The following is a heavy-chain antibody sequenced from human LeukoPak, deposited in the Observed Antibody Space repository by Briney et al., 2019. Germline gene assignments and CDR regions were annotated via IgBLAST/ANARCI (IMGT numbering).Heavy chain of an antibody. CDR3: AEGGYNWNYGLYYYYYYYMDV. J-gene: IGHJ6*03. Sequence: GGSLRLSCAASGFTFSSYAMSWVRQAPGKGLEWVSAISGSGGSTYYADSVKGRFTISRDNSKNTLYLQMNSLRAEDTAVYYCAEGGYNWNYGLYYYYYYYMDVWGKGTTVTVSS. V-gene: IGHV3-23*01. CDR2: ISGSGGST. CDR1: GFTFSSYA. D-gene: IGHD1-7*01.